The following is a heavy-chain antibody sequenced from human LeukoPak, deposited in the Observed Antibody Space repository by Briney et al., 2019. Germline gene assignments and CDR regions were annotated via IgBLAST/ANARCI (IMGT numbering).Heavy chain of an antibody. CDR3: ARDQRNSGSYRFEY. Sequence: GASVKVSCKTSGYIFSGYGISWVRQAPGQGLEWMGWITGNNGNTNYAPSLQGRVTVTTDTSTSTAYMELTSLRSDDTAVYYCARDQRNSGSYRFEYWGQGTLVTVSS. CDR1: GYIFSGYG. J-gene: IGHJ4*02. D-gene: IGHD1-26*01. V-gene: IGHV1-18*01. CDR2: ITGNNGNT.